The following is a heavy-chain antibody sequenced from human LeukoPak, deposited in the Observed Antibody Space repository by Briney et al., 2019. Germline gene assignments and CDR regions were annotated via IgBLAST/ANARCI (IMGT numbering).Heavy chain of an antibody. D-gene: IGHD6-19*01. Sequence: GGSLGRSCVASEFTFSSHAMNWVRQAPGKGLEWVSSISGGGESTYYADSVKGRFTVSRDNSKNTLYLQINSLRGEDTAVYYCAKGKYSSGGVPDYWGQGTLVTVSS. J-gene: IGHJ4*02. CDR3: AKGKYSSGGVPDY. CDR1: EFTFSSHA. CDR2: ISGGGEST. V-gene: IGHV3-23*01.